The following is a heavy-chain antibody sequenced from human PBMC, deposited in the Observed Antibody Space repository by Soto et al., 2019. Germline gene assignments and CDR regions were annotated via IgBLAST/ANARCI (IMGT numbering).Heavy chain of an antibody. CDR3: ARRNECGSGSTYYYGMDV. CDR1: GYSFTSYW. CDR2: IYPGDSDT. D-gene: IGHD1-26*01. V-gene: IGHV5-51*01. Sequence: LGESLKISCKGSGYSFTSYWIGWVRQMPGKGLEWMGIIYPGDSDTRYSPSFQGQVTISADKSISTAYLQWSSLKASDTAMYYCARRNECGSGSTYYYGMDVWGQGTTVTVAS. J-gene: IGHJ6*02.